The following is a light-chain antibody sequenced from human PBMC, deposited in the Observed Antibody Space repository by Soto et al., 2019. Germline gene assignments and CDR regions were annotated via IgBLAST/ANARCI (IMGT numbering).Light chain of an antibody. V-gene: IGLV3-1*01. CDR3: QAWDSRTYF. CDR1: KLGDKY. CDR2: QGS. J-gene: IGLJ1*01. Sequence: SYELTQPPSVSVSPGQTASITCSGDKLGDKYPCWYQQRPGQSPVLVIYQGSKRPSGIPERFSGSSSGNTATLTISGTQAMDEADYYCQAWDSRTYFFGTGTKVTVL.